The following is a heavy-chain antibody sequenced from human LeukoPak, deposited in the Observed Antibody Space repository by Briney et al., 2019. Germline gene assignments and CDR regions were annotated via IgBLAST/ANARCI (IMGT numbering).Heavy chain of an antibody. D-gene: IGHD5-24*01. V-gene: IGHV3-48*04. CDR2: ISSGGGVI. Sequence: GGSLRLSCAASGFTFSSQSMNWVRQAPGKGLEWLSFISSGGGVIHYADSVKGRFTISRDDAKNSLYLQMNSLRVEDTGVYYCARPRRDGYNYDLDVWGPGTPVTVSS. J-gene: IGHJ4*02. CDR3: ARPRRDGYNYDLDV. CDR1: GFTFSSQS.